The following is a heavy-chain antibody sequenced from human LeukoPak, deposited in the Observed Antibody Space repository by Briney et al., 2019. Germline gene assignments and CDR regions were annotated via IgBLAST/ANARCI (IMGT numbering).Heavy chain of an antibody. CDR2: INHSGST. CDR3: ARDPKRIAAAGNY. J-gene: IGHJ4*02. CDR1: GGSFSGYY. Sequence: SETLSLTCAVYGGSFSGYYWSWIRQPPGKGLEWIGEINHSGSTNYNPSLKSRVTISVDTSKNQFSLKLSSVTAADTAVYYCARDPKRIAAAGNYWGQGTLVTVSS. D-gene: IGHD6-13*01. V-gene: IGHV4-34*01.